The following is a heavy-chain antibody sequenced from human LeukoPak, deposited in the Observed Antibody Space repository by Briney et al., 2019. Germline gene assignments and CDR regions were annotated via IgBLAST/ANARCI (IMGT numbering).Heavy chain of an antibody. D-gene: IGHD4/OR15-4a*01. V-gene: IGHV3-11*03. CDR1: GFTFSDYY. CDR3: ANFYYCAFFDS. Sequence: GGSLRLSCAASGFTFSDYYMSWIRRAPGRGLEGVSYISSSSSYTNYADSVKGRFTISRDNAKNSLYLQMNSLRAEDTAVYYCANFYYCAFFDSWGQGTLVTVSS. J-gene: IGHJ4*02. CDR2: ISSSSSYT.